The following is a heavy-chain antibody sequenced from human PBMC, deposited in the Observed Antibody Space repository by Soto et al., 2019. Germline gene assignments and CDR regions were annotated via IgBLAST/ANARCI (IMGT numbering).Heavy chain of an antibody. J-gene: IGHJ6*03. Sequence: PSETLSLTCTVSGGSISSYYWSWIRQPPGKGLEWIGYIYYSGSTNYNPSLKSRVTISVDTSKNQFSLKLSSVTAADTAVYYCAKVSDPYYYYYYYMDVWGKGTTVTV. CDR3: AKVSDPYYYYYYYMDV. CDR1: GGSISSYY. D-gene: IGHD3-10*01. V-gene: IGHV4-59*01. CDR2: IYYSGST.